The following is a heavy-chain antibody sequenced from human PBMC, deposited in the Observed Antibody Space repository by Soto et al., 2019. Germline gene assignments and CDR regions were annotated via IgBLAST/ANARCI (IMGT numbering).Heavy chain of an antibody. CDR2: ISSNGGST. V-gene: IGHV3-64D*06. Sequence: EVQLVESGGGLVQPGGSLRLSCSASGFTFSSYAMHWVRQAPGKGLEYVSAISSNGGSTYYADSVKGRFTISRDNSKNTLYLQMSSLRAEDTAVYYCVNGRGYSCGYVTLLGYYYGMDVWGQGTTVTVSS. D-gene: IGHD5-18*01. CDR3: VNGRGYSCGYVTLLGYYYGMDV. CDR1: GFTFSSYA. J-gene: IGHJ6*02.